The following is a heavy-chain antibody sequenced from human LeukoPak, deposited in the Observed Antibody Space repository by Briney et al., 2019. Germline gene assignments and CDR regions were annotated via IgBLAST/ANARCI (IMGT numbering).Heavy chain of an antibody. CDR3: ARDKMQQSTEGSNFDH. CDR2: ISSSDDTI. V-gene: IGHV3-11*04. CDR1: GFSFSDYY. Sequence: GGSLRLSCAASGFSFSDYYMSWIRQAPGKGLEWVSYISSSDDTIDYADSVKGRFTISRDNARNSLYLQMNSLRVEDTAVYYCARDKMQQSTEGSNFDHWGQGTLVTVSS. J-gene: IGHJ4*02. D-gene: IGHD6-13*01.